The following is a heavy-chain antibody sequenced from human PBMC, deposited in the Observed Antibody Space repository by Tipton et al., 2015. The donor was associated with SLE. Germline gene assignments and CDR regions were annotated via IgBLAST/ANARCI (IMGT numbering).Heavy chain of an antibody. V-gene: IGHV4-59*12. D-gene: IGHD3-16*01. CDR1: GVSISTYY. CDR2: FYFSGSS. J-gene: IGHJ2*01. Sequence: TLSLTCSVSGVSISTYYWSWIRQSPGKGLEWIGFFYFSGSSQYNPSLKSRVSMSLDTSKNQFSLNLTSVTAADTALYYCARDGVRKGWWFFDLWGRGTLVTVSS. CDR3: ARDGVRKGWWFFDL.